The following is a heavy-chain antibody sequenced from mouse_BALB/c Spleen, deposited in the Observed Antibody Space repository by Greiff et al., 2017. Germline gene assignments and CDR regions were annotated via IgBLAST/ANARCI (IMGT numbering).Heavy chain of an antibody. V-gene: IGHV5-4*02. CDR1: GFTFSDYY. D-gene: IGHD3-2*02. CDR3: ARDQATQEAY. J-gene: IGHJ3*01. CDR2: ISDGGSYT. Sequence: EVNVVESGGGLVKPGGSLKLSCAASGFTFSDYYMYWVRQTPEKRLEWVATISDGGSYTYYPDSVKGRFTISRDNAKNNLYLQMSSLKSEDTAMYYCARDQATQEAYWGQGTLVTVSA.